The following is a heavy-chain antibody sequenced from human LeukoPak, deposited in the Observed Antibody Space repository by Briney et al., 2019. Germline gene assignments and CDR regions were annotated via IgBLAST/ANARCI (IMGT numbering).Heavy chain of an antibody. J-gene: IGHJ4*02. Sequence: PMASVKVSCKTSGYTFMNCGISWVRQAPGQGLEWMGWISTYNGNTNFEQKFQGRLTMTTDTSTSTAYMELRSLRSDDTAVYYCARDLGIPVVGKVGDYWGQGTLVTVSS. V-gene: IGHV1-18*01. CDR1: GYTFMNCG. CDR2: ISTYNGNT. D-gene: IGHD6-19*01. CDR3: ARDLGIPVVGKVGDY.